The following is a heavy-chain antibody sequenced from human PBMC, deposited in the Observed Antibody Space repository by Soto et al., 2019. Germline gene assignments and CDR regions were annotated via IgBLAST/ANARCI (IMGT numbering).Heavy chain of an antibody. J-gene: IGHJ6*02. CDR2: IYPGDSDT. D-gene: IGHD3-16*01. V-gene: IGHV5-51*01. Sequence: GESLKISCRGSGYNYNLHWISWVRQKPGRGLEWMGIIYPGDSDTRYNPSFQGQVTISVDKSINTAYLQWDSLEASDTATYYCARHLRSYDFFQYYYGIDVWGQGSTVTVSS. CDR1: GYNYNLHW. CDR3: ARHLRSYDFFQYYYGIDV.